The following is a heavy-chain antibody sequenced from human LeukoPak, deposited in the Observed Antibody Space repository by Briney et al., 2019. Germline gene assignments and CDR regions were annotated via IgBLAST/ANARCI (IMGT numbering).Heavy chain of an antibody. Sequence: PSETLSLTCTVSGGSISSSNYYWGWIRQPPGKGLEWIGSIYYSGSTYYKPSLKSRVTMSVDTSKNQFSLKLSSVTAADTAVYYCARDRQHLVRGDHFDYWGQGTLVTVSS. CDR2: IYYSGST. CDR1: GGSISSSNYY. D-gene: IGHD6-13*01. V-gene: IGHV4-39*07. CDR3: ARDRQHLVRGDHFDY. J-gene: IGHJ4*02.